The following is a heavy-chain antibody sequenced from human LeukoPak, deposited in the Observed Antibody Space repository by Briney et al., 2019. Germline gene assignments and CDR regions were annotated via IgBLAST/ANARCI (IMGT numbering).Heavy chain of an antibody. CDR3: ARDNSVGDNAWWFDP. CDR2: INPTGGST. J-gene: IGHJ5*02. CDR1: GYTFTSCY. Sequence: ASVKVSCKASGYTFTSCYMHWVRRAPGQGHEWMGLINPTGGSTGYAQKLQGRVTMTRDMSTSTDYMELSSLRSEDTAIYYCARDNSVGDNAWWFDPWGQGTLVTVSS. V-gene: IGHV1-46*04. D-gene: IGHD1-26*01.